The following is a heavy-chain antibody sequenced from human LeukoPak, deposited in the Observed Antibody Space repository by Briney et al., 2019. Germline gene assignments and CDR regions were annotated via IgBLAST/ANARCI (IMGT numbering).Heavy chain of an antibody. CDR1: GVTFSSYA. D-gene: IGHD4-17*01. V-gene: IGHV3-23*01. Sequence: GGSLRLSCTASGVTASGVTFSSYAMSWVRQAPGKGLEWVSGISGSGGSTYYADSVKGRFTISRDNSKNTLYLQMNSLRAEDTAVYYCAKIPNSYGDYVDFDYWGQGTLVTVSS. CDR2: ISGSGGST. J-gene: IGHJ4*02. CDR3: AKIPNSYGDYVDFDY.